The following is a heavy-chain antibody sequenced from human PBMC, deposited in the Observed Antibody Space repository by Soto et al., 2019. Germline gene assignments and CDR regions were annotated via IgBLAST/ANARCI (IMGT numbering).Heavy chain of an antibody. CDR2: ISYDGSNK. CDR1: GFTFSSYG. Sequence: GGSLRLSCAASGFTFSSYGMHWVRQAPGKGLEWVAVISYDGSNKYYADSVKGRFTISRDNSKNTLYLQMNSLRAEDTAVYYCAKEFSGWYTPPDGMDVWGQGTTVTVSS. D-gene: IGHD6-19*01. V-gene: IGHV3-30*18. CDR3: AKEFSGWYTPPDGMDV. J-gene: IGHJ6*02.